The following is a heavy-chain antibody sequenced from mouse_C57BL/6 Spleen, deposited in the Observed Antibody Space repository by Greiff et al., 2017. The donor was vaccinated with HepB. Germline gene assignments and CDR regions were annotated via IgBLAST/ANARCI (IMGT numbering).Heavy chain of an antibody. CDR2: INPNNGGT. J-gene: IGHJ2*01. D-gene: IGHD1-1*01. V-gene: IGHV1-26*01. Sequence: VQLQQSGPELVKPGASVKISCKASGYTFTDYYMNWVKQSHGKSLEWIGDINPNNGGTSYNQKFKGKATLTVDKSSSTAYMELRSLTSEDSAVYYCARSPVVAGDYWGQGTTLTVSS. CDR1: GYTFTDYY. CDR3: ARSPVVAGDY.